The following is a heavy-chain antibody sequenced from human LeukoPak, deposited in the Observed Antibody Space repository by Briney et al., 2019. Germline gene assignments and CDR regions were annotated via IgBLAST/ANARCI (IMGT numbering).Heavy chain of an antibody. CDR2: ISAYNGNT. V-gene: IGHV1-18*01. CDR3: ARAVDCSSTSCYRNWFDP. D-gene: IGHD2-2*01. CDR1: GYTFTSYG. Sequence: ASVKVSSKASGYTFTSYGISWVRQAPGQGLEWMGWISAYNGNTNYAQKLQGRVTMTTDTSTSTAYMELRSLRSDDTAVYYCARAVDCSSTSCYRNWFDPWGQGTLVTVSS. J-gene: IGHJ5*02.